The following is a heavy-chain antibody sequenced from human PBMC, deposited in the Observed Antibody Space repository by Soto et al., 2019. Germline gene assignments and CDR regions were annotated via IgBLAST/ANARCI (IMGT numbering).Heavy chain of an antibody. Sequence: GGSLRLSCEASGFIFGDYSMNWVRQAPGKGLEWVSYISGSSRTLYYADSVRGRFTVSRDNARNSLYLQLNSLRAEDTAVYYCARELKRWFDPWGQGTLVTVSS. CDR3: ARELKRWFDP. CDR2: ISGSSRTL. V-gene: IGHV3-48*01. J-gene: IGHJ5*02. CDR1: GFIFGDYS.